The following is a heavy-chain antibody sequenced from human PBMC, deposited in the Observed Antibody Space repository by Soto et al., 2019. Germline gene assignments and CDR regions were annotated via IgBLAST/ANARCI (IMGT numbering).Heavy chain of an antibody. CDR2: INAGNGNT. CDR1: GYTFTSYA. CDR3: ARERGVLLWFGANNWFDP. J-gene: IGHJ5*02. Sequence: ASVKVSCKASGYTFTSYAMHWVRQAPGQRLEWMGWINAGNGNTKYSQKFQGRVTITRDTSASTAYMELSSLRSEDTAVYYCARERGVLLWFGANNWFDPWGQGTLVTVSS. D-gene: IGHD3-10*01. V-gene: IGHV1-3*01.